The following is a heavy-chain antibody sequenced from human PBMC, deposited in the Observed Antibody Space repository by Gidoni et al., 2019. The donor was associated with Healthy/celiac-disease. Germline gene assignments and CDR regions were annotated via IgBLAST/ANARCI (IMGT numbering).Heavy chain of an antibody. CDR3: AHAPYDYVWGSYRYIVHYGMDV. Sequence: QITLTESGPPLVKPPQTLTLTCTFSGFSLSTRGVVVGWLRQPPGKALEWLALIYWNDDKRYSPSLKNRLTITKDTSKNQVVLTMTKMDPVDTATYYCAHAPYDYVWGSYRYIVHYGMDVWGQGTTVTVSS. V-gene: IGHV2-5*01. CDR2: IYWNDDK. D-gene: IGHD3-16*02. J-gene: IGHJ6*02. CDR1: GFSLSTRGVV.